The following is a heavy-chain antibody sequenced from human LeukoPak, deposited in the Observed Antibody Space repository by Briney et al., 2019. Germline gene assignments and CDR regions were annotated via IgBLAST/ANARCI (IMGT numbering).Heavy chain of an antibody. J-gene: IGHJ4*02. CDR3: ATVSKWRFAGTYVNDY. V-gene: IGHV3-15*01. D-gene: IGHD6-13*01. CDR1: GFTFTNAW. Sequence: GESLRLSCACSGFTFTNAWMTWVRQAPGKGLEWVGRIKSETESGTTDYAAPVKGRFTISRDDSKNTLYLQMNSLKIEDTAVYYCATVSKWRFAGTYVNDYWGQGTLVTVAS. CDR2: IKSETESGTT.